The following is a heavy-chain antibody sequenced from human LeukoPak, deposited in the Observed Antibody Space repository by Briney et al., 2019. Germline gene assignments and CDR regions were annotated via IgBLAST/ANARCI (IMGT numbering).Heavy chain of an antibody. CDR2: ISGSGGST. Sequence: GGSLRLSCAASGFTFSDYYMSWIRQAPGKGLEWVSAISGSGGSTYYADSVKGRFTTSRDNSKNTLYLQMNSLRAEDTAVYYCAKDGGEYYDILTGYYPRLYYMDVWGKGTTVTISS. V-gene: IGHV3-23*01. CDR1: GFTFSDYY. CDR3: AKDGGEYYDILTGYYPRLYYMDV. D-gene: IGHD3-9*01. J-gene: IGHJ6*03.